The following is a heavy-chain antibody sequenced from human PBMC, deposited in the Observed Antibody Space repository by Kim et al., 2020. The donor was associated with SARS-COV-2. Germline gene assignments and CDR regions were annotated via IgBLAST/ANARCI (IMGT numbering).Heavy chain of an antibody. CDR1: GGTFSSYA. J-gene: IGHJ3*02. Sequence: SVKVSCKASGGTFSSYAISWVRQAPGQGLEWMGGIIPIFGTANYAQKFQGRVTITADESTSTAYMELSSLRSEDTAVYYCAREKTYGGNSPDAFDIWGQGTMVTVSS. CDR3: AREKTYGGNSPDAFDI. D-gene: IGHD2-21*02. V-gene: IGHV1-69*13. CDR2: IIPIFGTA.